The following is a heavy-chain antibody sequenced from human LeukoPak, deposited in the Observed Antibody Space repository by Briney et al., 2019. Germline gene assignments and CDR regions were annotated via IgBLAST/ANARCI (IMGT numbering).Heavy chain of an antibody. CDR1: GYTFTSYD. CDR2: MNPNSGNT. J-gene: IGHJ4*02. D-gene: IGHD3-16*02. Sequence: EASVKVSCKASGYTFTSYDINWVRQATGQGLEWMGWMNPNSGNTGYAQKFQGRVTMTRNTSISTAYMELSSLRSEDTAVYYCATDPFMITFGGVIVRSLTQPPVVWGQGTLVTVSS. V-gene: IGHV1-8*01. CDR3: ATDPFMITFGGVIVRSLTQPPVV.